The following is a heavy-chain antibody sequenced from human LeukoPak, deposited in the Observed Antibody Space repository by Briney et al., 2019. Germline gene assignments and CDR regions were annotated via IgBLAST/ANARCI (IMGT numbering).Heavy chain of an antibody. Sequence: GGSLRLSCTASGFTVSSNYMSWVRQAPGKGLEWVSIIYTTGSTYYADSVKGRFTISRDNSKNTVNLQMNSLRAEDTAVYHCARREKVDNAFDIWGQGSMVTVSS. D-gene: IGHD1-26*01. V-gene: IGHV3-66*01. CDR1: GFTVSSNY. J-gene: IGHJ3*02. CDR2: IYTTGST. CDR3: ARREKVDNAFDI.